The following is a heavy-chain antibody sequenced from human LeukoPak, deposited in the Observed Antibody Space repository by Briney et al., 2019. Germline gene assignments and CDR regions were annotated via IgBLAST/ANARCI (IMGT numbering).Heavy chain of an antibody. J-gene: IGHJ4*02. CDR1: GGSFSGYY. Sequence: SETLSLTCAVYGGSFSGYYWSWIRQPPGKGLEWIGEINHSGSTNYNPSLKSGGTISVDTSKNQFSLKLSAVTAADTAVYYCARKVAGANFDFWGQGTMVTVSA. V-gene: IGHV4-34*01. D-gene: IGHD1-14*01. CDR3: ARKVAGANFDF. CDR2: INHSGST.